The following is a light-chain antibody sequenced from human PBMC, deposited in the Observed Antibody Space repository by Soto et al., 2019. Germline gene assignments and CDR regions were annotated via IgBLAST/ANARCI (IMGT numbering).Light chain of an antibody. V-gene: IGKV1-27*01. J-gene: IGKJ4*01. CDR2: AAS. CDR3: QKYNSAPLT. Sequence: DIQMTKSPSSLSASLGDRVTITCRASQGIGVYLAWFQQKPGNAPKLLIYAASTLQSGVPSRFSGSGSGTDFTLTVSSLQPEDVATYYCQKYNSAPLTFGGGTRVEIK. CDR1: QGIGVY.